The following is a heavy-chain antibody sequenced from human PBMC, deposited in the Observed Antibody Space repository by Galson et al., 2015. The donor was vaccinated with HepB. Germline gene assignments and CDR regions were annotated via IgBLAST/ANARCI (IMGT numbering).Heavy chain of an antibody. D-gene: IGHD4-17*01. CDR2: ISYDGSNK. J-gene: IGHJ4*02. V-gene: IGHV3-30*04. CDR3: ARDSPYGDYEVSAFDY. Sequence: SLRLSCAASGFTFSSYAMHWVRQAPGKGLEWVAVISYDGSNKYYADSVKGRFTISRDNSKNTLYLQMNSLRAEDTAVYYCARDSPYGDYEVSAFDYWGQGTLVTVSS. CDR1: GFTFSSYA.